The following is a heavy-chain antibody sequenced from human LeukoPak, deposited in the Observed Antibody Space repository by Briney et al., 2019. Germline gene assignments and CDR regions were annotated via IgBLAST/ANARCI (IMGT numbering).Heavy chain of an antibody. Sequence: GGSLRLSCAASDFSFSTNWMSWVRQAPGKGLEWVSYISSSGSTIYYADSVKGRFTISRDNAKNSLYLQMNSLRAEDTAVYYCARGLRHYFDYWGQGTLVTVSS. CDR1: DFSFSTNW. V-gene: IGHV3-48*03. CDR2: ISSSGSTI. D-gene: IGHD6-25*01. CDR3: ARGLRHYFDY. J-gene: IGHJ4*02.